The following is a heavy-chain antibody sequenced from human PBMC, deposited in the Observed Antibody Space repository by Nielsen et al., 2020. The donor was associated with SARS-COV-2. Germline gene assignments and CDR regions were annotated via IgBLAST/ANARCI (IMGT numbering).Heavy chain of an antibody. CDR3: AKDSVSSGWLFDY. V-gene: IGHV3-30*18. CDR1: GFTFSSYG. D-gene: IGHD6-19*01. J-gene: IGHJ4*02. Sequence: GESLKISCAASGFTFSSYGMHWVRQAPGKGLEWVAVISYDGSNKYYADSVKGRFTISRDNSKNTLYLQMNSLRAEDTAVYYCAKDSVSSGWLFDYWGQGTLVTVSS. CDR2: ISYDGSNK.